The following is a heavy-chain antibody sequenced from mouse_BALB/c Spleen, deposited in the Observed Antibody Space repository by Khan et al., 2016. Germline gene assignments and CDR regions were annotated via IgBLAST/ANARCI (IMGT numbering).Heavy chain of an antibody. Sequence: EVQLQESGPGLVKPSQSLSLTCTVTGYSITSDYAWNWIRQFPGNKLEWMGYISYSGTTRYNPSLKSRISITRDTSKNQFFLQLNSVTTEDTATYYCALRGCYGYYFDSWGQGTTLTVSS. CDR2: ISYSGTT. J-gene: IGHJ2*01. V-gene: IGHV3-2*02. D-gene: IGHD2-2*01. CDR3: ALRGCYGYYFDS. CDR1: GYSITSDYA.